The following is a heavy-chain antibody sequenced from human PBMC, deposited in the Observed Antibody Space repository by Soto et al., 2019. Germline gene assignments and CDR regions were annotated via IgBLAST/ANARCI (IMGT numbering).Heavy chain of an antibody. CDR3: ARPYCSGGSCYPLGEEYYFDY. V-gene: IGHV4-39*01. D-gene: IGHD2-15*01. Sequence: QLQLQESGPGLVKPSETLSLTCTVSGGSISSSSYYWGWIRQPPGKGLEWIGSIYYSGSTYYNPSLKSRVTIAVDTSKNQFSLKLSSVTAADTAVYYCARPYCSGGSCYPLGEEYYFDYWGQGTLVTVSS. CDR1: GGSISSSSYY. CDR2: IYYSGST. J-gene: IGHJ4*02.